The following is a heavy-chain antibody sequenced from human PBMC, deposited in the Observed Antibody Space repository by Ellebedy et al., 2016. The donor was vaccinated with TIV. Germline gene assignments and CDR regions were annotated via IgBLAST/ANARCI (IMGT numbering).Heavy chain of an antibody. CDR1: GFSFRSYW. V-gene: IGHV3-74*01. CDR3: ARDRGSEKFD. Sequence: GGSLRLSXAASGFSFRSYWMHWVRQAPGKGLVWVSCISTDWSSTNYADSVKGRFTISRDNTKNTLYLQMNSLRAEDTAVYDCARDRGSEKFDWGQGTLVTVSS. D-gene: IGHD1-26*01. J-gene: IGHJ4*02. CDR2: ISTDWSST.